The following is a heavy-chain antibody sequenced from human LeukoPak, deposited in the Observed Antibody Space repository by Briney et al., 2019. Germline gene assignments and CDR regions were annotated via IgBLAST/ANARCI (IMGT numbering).Heavy chain of an antibody. CDR2: ISGSGGST. J-gene: IGHJ6*02. V-gene: IGHV3-23*01. D-gene: IGHD5-18*01. CDR1: GFTFSSYA. CDR3: ANVDSGYSYVPPEDYYYYGMDV. Sequence: GGSLRLSCAASGFTFSSYAMSWVRQAPGKGLEWVSAISGSGGSTYYADSVKGRFTISRDNSKNTLYLQMNSLRAEDTAVYYCANVDSGYSYVPPEDYYYYGMDVWGQGTTVTVSS.